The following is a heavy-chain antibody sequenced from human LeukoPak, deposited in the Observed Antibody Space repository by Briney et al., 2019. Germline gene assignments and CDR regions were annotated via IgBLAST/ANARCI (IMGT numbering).Heavy chain of an antibody. D-gene: IGHD1-1*01. Sequence: GGSLRLSCAASGFSFSTYTMNWVRQAPGKGLEWVSSFSSSSTYIYYADSVKGRFTISRDNAKNSLYLQMNSLRAEDTAVYYFAGSDTTGYTPREWDYWSFPLCSRRTLATVSS. CDR2: FSSSSTYI. J-gene: IGHJ2*01. CDR1: GFSFSTYT. CDR3: AGSDTTGYTPREWDYWSFPL. V-gene: IGHV3-21*01.